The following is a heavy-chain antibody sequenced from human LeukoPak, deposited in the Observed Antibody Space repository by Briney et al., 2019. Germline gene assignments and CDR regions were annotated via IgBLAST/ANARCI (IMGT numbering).Heavy chain of an antibody. D-gene: IGHD1-1*01. CDR1: GYFIGSGYY. CDR3: ARVTGYYYMDV. CDR2: IYDITT. Sequence: SGTLSLTCAVSGYFIGSGYYWGWIRQPPGKGLEWIGTIYDITTYYNPSLRSRVTVSIDTSKNQFSLKLSSVTAADTAVYYCARVTGYYYMDVWGKGTTVTVSS. J-gene: IGHJ6*03. V-gene: IGHV4-38-2*01.